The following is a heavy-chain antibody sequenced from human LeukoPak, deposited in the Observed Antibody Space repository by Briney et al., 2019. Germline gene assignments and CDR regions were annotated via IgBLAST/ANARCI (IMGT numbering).Heavy chain of an antibody. CDR1: GGSISSSSYY. V-gene: IGHV4-61*05. D-gene: IGHD6-19*01. J-gene: IGHJ2*01. CDR3: ARQIAVAGKVCWYFDL. Sequence: PSETLSLTCTVSGGSISSSSYYWSWIRQPPGKGLEWIGYIYYSGSTNYNPSLKSRVTISVDTSKNQFSLKLSSVTAADTAVYYCARQIAVAGKVCWYFDLWGRGTLVTVSS. CDR2: IYYSGST.